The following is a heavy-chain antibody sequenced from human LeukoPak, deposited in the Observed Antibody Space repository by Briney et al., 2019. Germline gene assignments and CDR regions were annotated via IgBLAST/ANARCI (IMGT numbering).Heavy chain of an antibody. CDR2: VYPGGSDT. J-gene: IGHJ6*02. CDR1: GYSFASSW. CDR3: ARLSEAATGPYYYYGMAV. D-gene: IGHD6-13*01. Sequence: GESLKISCKDSGYSFASSWIAWVRQTPGKGLEWMGIVYPGGSDTRYSPSFQGQVTISTDKSISTAYLQWSSLKASDTAMYYCARLSEAATGPYYYYGMAVWGQGTTVTVSS. V-gene: IGHV5-51*01.